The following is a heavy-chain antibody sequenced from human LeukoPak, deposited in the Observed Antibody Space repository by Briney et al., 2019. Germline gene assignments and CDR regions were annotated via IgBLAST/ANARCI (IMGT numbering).Heavy chain of an antibody. Sequence: SEPLSLTCSVSGDSISSYYWSWIRQPPGKGLEWIGYIYSSGTTKYNASLKSRVTISINTSWNQFNLTVYSVTAADSAMYYCARHPRSCSGSGTCYSWFDASGQGTRVTVSS. V-gene: IGHV4-59*08. CDR1: GDSISSYY. D-gene: IGHD2-15*01. J-gene: IGHJ5*02. CDR3: ARHPRSCSGSGTCYSWFDA. CDR2: IYSSGTT.